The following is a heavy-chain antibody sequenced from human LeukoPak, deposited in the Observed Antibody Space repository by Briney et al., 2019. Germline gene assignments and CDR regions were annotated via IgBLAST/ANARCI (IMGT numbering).Heavy chain of an antibody. J-gene: IGHJ4*02. CDR2: INTDGSTT. D-gene: IGHD1-26*01. CDR3: ARGRGGSYHY. Sequence: GGSLRLSCAASGFTFSNDRMHWVRQAPGKGLVWVSRINTDGSTTTYADSVKGRFTISRDNAKNTLYLQMNSLRVEDTAVYYCARGRGGSYHYWGQGTLVTVSS. CDR1: GFTFSNDR. V-gene: IGHV3-74*01.